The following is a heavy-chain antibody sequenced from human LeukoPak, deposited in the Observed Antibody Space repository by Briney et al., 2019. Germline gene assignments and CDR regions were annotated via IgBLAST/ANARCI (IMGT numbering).Heavy chain of an antibody. CDR2: IYYSGST. D-gene: IGHD3-10*01. J-gene: IGHJ4*02. CDR1: GGSISSSSYY. CDR3: ASEVRFGELPFDY. Sequence: SETLSLTCTVSGGSISSSSYYWGWIRQPPGKGLEWIGSIYYSGSTYYNPCRKSRFTISVDTYKNEFSLKLSSVTAADTAVYYCASEVRFGELPFDYWGQGTLVTVSS. V-gene: IGHV4-39*02.